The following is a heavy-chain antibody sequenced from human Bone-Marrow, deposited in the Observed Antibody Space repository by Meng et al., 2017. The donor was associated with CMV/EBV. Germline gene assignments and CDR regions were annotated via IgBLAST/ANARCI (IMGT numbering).Heavy chain of an antibody. CDR3: ARGKRAGSCNWFDP. CDR2: ISAHNGDT. CDR1: GYSFTNFG. J-gene: IGHJ5*02. Sequence: ASVKVSCKTSGYSFTNFGVSWVRQAPGQGLEWMGWISAHNGDTKYAQKFQDRVTMTADATTATAFMELRSLKSDDTAVYYCARGKRAGSCNWFDPWGQGTLVTVSS. V-gene: IGHV1-18*04.